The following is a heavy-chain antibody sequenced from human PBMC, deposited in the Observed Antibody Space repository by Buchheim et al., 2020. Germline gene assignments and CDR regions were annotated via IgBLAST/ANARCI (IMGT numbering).Heavy chain of an antibody. Sequence: EVQLVESGRGLVRPGGSLRLSCTASGFTFRDYSMNWVRQAPGKGLEWISYISSSSSVIYYADSVKGRFTISRDNDTNSLYLQMNSLRAEDTAIYYCALFFAYSFDYWGQGIL. CDR2: ISSSSSVI. D-gene: IGHD2-15*01. J-gene: IGHJ4*02. CDR1: GFTFRDYS. V-gene: IGHV3-48*01. CDR3: ALFFAYSFDY.